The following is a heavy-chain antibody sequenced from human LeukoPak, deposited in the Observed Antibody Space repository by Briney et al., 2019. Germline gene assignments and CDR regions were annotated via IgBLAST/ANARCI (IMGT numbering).Heavy chain of an antibody. V-gene: IGHV3-64*01. CDR1: GFTFSTYA. J-gene: IGHJ4*02. Sequence: GGSLRLSCAASGFTFSTYAMHWVRQAPGKRLEYVSAISSNGNSTYYANSVKGRFTISRDNSKNTLYLQMGSLRAEDMAVYYCTRASGYTSGWPFDYWGQGILVTVS. CDR3: TRASGYTSGWPFDY. CDR2: ISSNGNST. D-gene: IGHD6-19*01.